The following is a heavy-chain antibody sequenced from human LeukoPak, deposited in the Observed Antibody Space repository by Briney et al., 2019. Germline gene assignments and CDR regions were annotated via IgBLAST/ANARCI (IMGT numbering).Heavy chain of an antibody. J-gene: IGHJ4*02. CDR1: GFTFSSYG. CDR2: IWCDGSNK. V-gene: IGHV3-33*01. CDR3: ARETYYYDNSGYSIDY. Sequence: GGSLRLSCAASGFTFSSYGMHWVRQAPGKGLEWVAVIWCDGSNKYYADSVKGRFTISRDNSKNTLYLQMNSLRAEDTAVYYCARETYYYDNSGYSIDYWGQGVLVTVSS. D-gene: IGHD3-22*01.